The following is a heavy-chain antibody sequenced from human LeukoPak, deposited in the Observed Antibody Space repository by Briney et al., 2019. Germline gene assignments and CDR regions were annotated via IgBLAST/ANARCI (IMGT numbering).Heavy chain of an antibody. CDR1: GYSFTTYW. J-gene: IGHJ4*02. Sequence: GESLKISCKGSGYSFTTYWIGWVRQMPGKGLEWMGIIYPGDSDTRYRPSFQGQVTISADKSISTAYLQWSSLKASDTAMYYCARPSQEYQLLSPFDYWGQGTLVTVSS. CDR3: ARPSQEYQLLSPFDY. CDR2: IYPGDSDT. D-gene: IGHD2-2*01. V-gene: IGHV5-51*01.